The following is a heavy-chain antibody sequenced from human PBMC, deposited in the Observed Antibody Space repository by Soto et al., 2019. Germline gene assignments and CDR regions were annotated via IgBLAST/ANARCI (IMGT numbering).Heavy chain of an antibody. CDR3: ARLGLDYSTSSHDAFHI. CDR2: IYPADSDT. Sequence: PGESLKISCQGSGYTFTDYWIGWVRQKPGKGLELMGIIYPADSDTKYSPSFEGQVTISADKSSSTAYLQWSSLKASDTAMHYCARLGLDYSTSSHDAFHIWGQGIMVTVSS. J-gene: IGHJ3*02. D-gene: IGHD6-6*01. V-gene: IGHV5-51*01. CDR1: GYTFTDYW.